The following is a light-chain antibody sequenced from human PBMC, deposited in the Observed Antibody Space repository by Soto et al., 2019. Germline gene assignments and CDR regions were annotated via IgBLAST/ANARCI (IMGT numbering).Light chain of an antibody. CDR3: QQYGSSPPT. Sequence: PGERATLSCRASRSVTNNYLAWYQQKPGQGPRLLIYGASSRATGTPDRFSGSGSGTDFTLTINRLEPEDFALYYCQQYGSSPPTFGQGTKVDIK. CDR2: GAS. J-gene: IGKJ1*01. CDR1: RSVTNNY. V-gene: IGKV3-20*01.